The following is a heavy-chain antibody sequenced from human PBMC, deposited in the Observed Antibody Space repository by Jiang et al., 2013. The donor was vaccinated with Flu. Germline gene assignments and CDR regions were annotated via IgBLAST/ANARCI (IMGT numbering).Heavy chain of an antibody. Sequence: VLLKPSETLSLTCTVSGGSISSSSYYWGWIRQPPGKGLEWIGEINHSGSTNYNPSLKSRVTISVDTSKSQFSLRLSSVTAADTAVYYCARGPRNYYDSSGYYYGRIYYYYYMDVWGKGTTVTVSS. CDR2: INHSGST. D-gene: IGHD3-22*01. J-gene: IGHJ6*03. V-gene: IGHV4-39*07. CDR3: ARGPRNYYDSSGYYYGRIYYYYYMDV. CDR1: GGSISSSSYY.